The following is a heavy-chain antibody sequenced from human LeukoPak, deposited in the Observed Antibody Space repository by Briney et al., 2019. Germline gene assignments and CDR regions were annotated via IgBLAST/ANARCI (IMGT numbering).Heavy chain of an antibody. CDR1: GLTFSSYW. V-gene: IGHV3-7*01. D-gene: IGHD6-6*01. Sequence: SGGSLRLSCAASGLTFSSYWMSWVRQAPGKGLEWVANIKQDGSEKYYVDSVKGRFTISRDNAKNSLYLQMNSLRAEDTAVYYCARARIAARQTKYYFDYWGQGTLVTVSS. J-gene: IGHJ4*02. CDR2: IKQDGSEK. CDR3: ARARIAARQTKYYFDY.